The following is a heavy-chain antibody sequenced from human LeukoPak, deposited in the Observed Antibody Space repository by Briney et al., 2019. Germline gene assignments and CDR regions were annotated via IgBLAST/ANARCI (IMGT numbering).Heavy chain of an antibody. Sequence: GGSLRLSCAASGNYWMHWVRQAPGKGLAWVSHINSDGSWTSYADSVKGRFTISKDNAKNTVYLQMDSLRAEDTAVYYCVSFYETYWGRGTLVTVSS. J-gene: IGHJ4*02. CDR1: GNYW. D-gene: IGHD2/OR15-2a*01. V-gene: IGHV3-74*01. CDR2: INSDGSWT. CDR3: VSFYETY.